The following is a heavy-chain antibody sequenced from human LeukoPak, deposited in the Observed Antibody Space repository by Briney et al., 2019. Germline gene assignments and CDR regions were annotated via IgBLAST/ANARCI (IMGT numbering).Heavy chain of an antibody. CDR3: ARLYGSGSHCYYGMDV. D-gene: IGHD3-10*01. J-gene: IGHJ6*02. CDR2: MNPNSGNA. CDR1: GYTFTSYD. V-gene: IGHV1-8*01. Sequence: ASVKVSCKASGYTFTSYDINWVRQATGQGLEWMGWMNPNSGNAGYAQKFQGRVTMTRNTSISTAYMELSSLRSDDTAVYYCARLYGSGSHCYYGMDVWGQGTTVTVSS.